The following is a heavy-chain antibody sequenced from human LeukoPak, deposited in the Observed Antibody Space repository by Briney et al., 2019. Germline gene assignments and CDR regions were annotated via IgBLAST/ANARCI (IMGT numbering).Heavy chain of an antibody. V-gene: IGHV3-53*01. CDR2: IYSGGTT. CDR3: TGWWGLPVLFGY. J-gene: IGHJ4*01. CDR1: GFTVSGNP. D-gene: IGHD2-15*01. Sequence: GGSLRLSCAASGFTVSGNPMSWVRQAPGKGLEWVSVIYSGGTTFYADSVKGRFTISRDNPKNTMYLQMNSLRAEDTAVYYCTGWWGLPVLFGYWGQGALVTVSS.